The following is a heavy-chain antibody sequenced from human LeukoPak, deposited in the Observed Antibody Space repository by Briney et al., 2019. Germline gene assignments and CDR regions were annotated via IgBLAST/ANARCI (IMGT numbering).Heavy chain of an antibody. CDR3: ASSFYRQTDA. CDR1: GYTFTGYY. CDR2: INPNSGGT. V-gene: IGHV1-2*02. D-gene: IGHD3-16*02. Sequence: EASVKVSCKASGYTFTGYYMHWVRQAPGQGLEWMGWINPNSGGTNYAQKFQGRVTMTRDTAISTAYLDLRRLTSDDTAMYYCASSFYRQTDAWGQGSLVTVSS. J-gene: IGHJ4*02.